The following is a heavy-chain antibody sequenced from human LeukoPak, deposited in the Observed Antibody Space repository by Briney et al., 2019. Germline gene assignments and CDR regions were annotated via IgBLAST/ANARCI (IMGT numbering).Heavy chain of an antibody. CDR1: GFTFSSYG. CDR2: TWDDGSNK. CDR3: ARDKLLTGYSSGWPSGNFDY. D-gene: IGHD6-19*01. J-gene: IGHJ4*02. V-gene: IGHV3-33*01. Sequence: GGSLRLSCAASGFTFSSYGMHWVRQAPGKGLEWVAVTWDDGSNKYYADSVKGRFTISRDNSKNTLYLQMNSLRAEDTAVYYCARDKLLTGYSSGWPSGNFDYWGQGTLVTVSS.